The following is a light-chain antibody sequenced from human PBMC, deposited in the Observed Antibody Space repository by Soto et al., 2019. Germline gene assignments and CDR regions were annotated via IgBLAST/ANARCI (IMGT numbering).Light chain of an antibody. Sequence: QSVLTQSSSASASLGSSVKLTCTLSSGHINYIIAWPQQQPGKAPRYLMKLDAGGRYNKGSGVPERFSGSSSGADRYLTIYTLQFEDEGDYYCETWDSNTRVFGGGTKLTVL. J-gene: IGLJ3*02. CDR1: SGHINYI. V-gene: IGLV4-60*02. CDR3: ETWDSNTRV. CDR2: LDAGGRY.